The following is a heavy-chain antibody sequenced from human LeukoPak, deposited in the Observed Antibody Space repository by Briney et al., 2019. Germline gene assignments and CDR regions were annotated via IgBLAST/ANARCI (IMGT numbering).Heavy chain of an antibody. V-gene: IGHV3-15*01. CDR1: GFTFKDAW. J-gene: IGHJ4*02. D-gene: IGHD3-16*02. Sequence: GGSLRLSCAASGFTFKDAWISWVRQAPGKGLEWVGRIKSKTDGGTTDYAAPVKGRFTISRDDSKNTLYLQMNSLKTEDTAVYYCTTLQEYYDYVWGSYRYGFFDYWGQGTLVTVSS. CDR2: IKSKTDGGTT. CDR3: TTLQEYYDYVWGSYRYGFFDY.